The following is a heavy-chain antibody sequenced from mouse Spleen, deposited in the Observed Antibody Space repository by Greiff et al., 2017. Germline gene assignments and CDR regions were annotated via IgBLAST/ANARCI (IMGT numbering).Heavy chain of an antibody. J-gene: IGHJ4*01. D-gene: IGHD2-3*01. CDR3: ARVPDGSYAMDY. CDR1: GYTFTDYY. V-gene: IGHV1-76*01. Sequence: VQLQQSGAELVRPGASVKLSCKASGYTFTDYYINWVKQRPGQGLEWIARIYPGSGNTYYNEKFKGKATLTAEKSSSTAYMQLSSLTSEDSAVYFCARVPDGSYAMDYWGQGTSVTVSS. CDR2: IYPGSGNT.